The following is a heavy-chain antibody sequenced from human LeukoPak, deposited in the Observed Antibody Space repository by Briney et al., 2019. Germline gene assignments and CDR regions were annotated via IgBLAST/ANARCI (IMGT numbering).Heavy chain of an antibody. CDR3: AKGRPHYYDSSGYYYFDY. CDR2: VNQDGSEQ. Sequence: PGGSLRLSCVVSGFTSSSYWMSWVRQAPGKGLEWVANVNQDGSEQYYVDSVKGRFIISKDNAKNSLYLQMNSLRAEDTAVYYCAKGRPHYYDSSGYYYFDYWGQGTLVTVSS. CDR1: GFTSSSYW. D-gene: IGHD3-22*01. V-gene: IGHV3-7*03. J-gene: IGHJ4*02.